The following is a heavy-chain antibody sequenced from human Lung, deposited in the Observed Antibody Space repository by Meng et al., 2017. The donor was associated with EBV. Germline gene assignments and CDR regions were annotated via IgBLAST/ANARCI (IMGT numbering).Heavy chain of an antibody. CDR3: AVTRYCSGGSCSDY. CDR1: SGPISRDTSS. Sequence: QPEEPGPGFGNPSRTLSLPWAASSGPISRDTSSWNWIRQRPGKGLEWIGFVYRSGSTYYNPSLKSRVIISVDRSNNQFSLELNSVSAADTAVYYCAVTRYCSGGSCSDYWGQGTLVTVSS. CDR2: VYRSGST. D-gene: IGHD2-15*01. V-gene: IGHV4-30-2*01. J-gene: IGHJ4*02.